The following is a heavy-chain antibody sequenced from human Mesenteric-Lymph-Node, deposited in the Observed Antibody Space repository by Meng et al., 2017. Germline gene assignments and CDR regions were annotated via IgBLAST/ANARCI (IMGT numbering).Heavy chain of an antibody. Sequence: GGSLRLSCVSSGFTLSDYYMSWIRQAPGKGLEWLSYISGSGSTIYYADSVKGRFTISRDNANNSLYLQMNSLRAEDTAVYYCARDFLYNGFDVGAFDIWGQGTLVTVSS. CDR3: ARDFLYNGFDVGAFDI. J-gene: IGHJ3*02. D-gene: IGHD5-12*01. CDR2: ISGSGSTI. V-gene: IGHV3-11*04. CDR1: GFTLSDYY.